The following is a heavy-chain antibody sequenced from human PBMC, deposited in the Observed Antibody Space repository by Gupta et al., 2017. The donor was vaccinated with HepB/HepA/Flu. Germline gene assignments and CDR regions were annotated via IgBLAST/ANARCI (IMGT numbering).Heavy chain of an antibody. CDR3: ARHGGGSYSLFDY. CDR1: GGSISSSGYYY. J-gene: IGHJ4*02. Sequence: QLQLQESGPGLVKPSGTLSLTCTVSGGSISSSGYYYWGWIHQPPGKGLEWIGSIYYSGSTFYNPSLKSRVTISVDTSKNQFSLKLSSVTAADTAVYYCARHGGGSYSLFDYWGQGTLVTVS. CDR2: IYYSGST. D-gene: IGHD1-26*01. V-gene: IGHV4-39*01.